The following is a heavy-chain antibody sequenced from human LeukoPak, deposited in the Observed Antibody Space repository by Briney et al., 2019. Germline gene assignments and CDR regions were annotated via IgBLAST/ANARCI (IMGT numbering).Heavy chain of an antibody. CDR3: ARDLGGSGSPYGMDV. CDR2: ISSSSSYI. D-gene: IGHD3-10*01. J-gene: IGHJ6*02. V-gene: IGHV3-21*01. CDR1: GFTFNSYA. Sequence: GGSLRLSCAASGFTFNSYAMSWVRQAPGKGLEWVSSISSSSSYIYYADSVKGRFTISRDNAKNSLYLQMNSLRAEDTAVYYCARDLGGSGSPYGMDVWGQGTTVTVSS.